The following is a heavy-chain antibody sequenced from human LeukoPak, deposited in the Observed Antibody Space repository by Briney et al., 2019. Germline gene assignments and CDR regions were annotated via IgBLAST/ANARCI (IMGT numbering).Heavy chain of an antibody. CDR2: ISAYNDNT. CDR1: GYTFTSYG. CDR3: ARDLGIRSYHALDI. Sequence: ASVKVSCKASGYTFTSYGIIWVRQAPGQGLEWMGCISAYNDNTNYAQKLQGRVTMTTDTSTSTAYMELRSLRSDDTDVYYCARDLGIRSYHALDIWGRGTMVTVSS. V-gene: IGHV1-18*01. D-gene: IGHD1-26*01. J-gene: IGHJ3*02.